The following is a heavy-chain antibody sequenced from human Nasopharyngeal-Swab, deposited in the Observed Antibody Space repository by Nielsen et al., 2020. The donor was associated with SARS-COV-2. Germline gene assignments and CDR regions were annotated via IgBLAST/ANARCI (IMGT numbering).Heavy chain of an antibody. CDR1: GGSFSGYS. V-gene: IGHV4-34*01. CDR2: VNYRGSV. CDR3: ARDGQYYDSSGYYYSDAFDI. J-gene: IGHJ3*02. D-gene: IGHD3-22*01. Sequence: SETLSLTCAVYGGSFSGYSWNWIRQPPGKGLEWIGQVNYRGSVKYNPSLESRVTISVDTSKNQFSLKLSSVTAADTAVYYCARDGQYYDSSGYYYSDAFDIWGQGTMVTVSS.